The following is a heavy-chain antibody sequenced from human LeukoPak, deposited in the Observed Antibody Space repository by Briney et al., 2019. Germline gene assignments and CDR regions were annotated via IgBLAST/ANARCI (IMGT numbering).Heavy chain of an antibody. CDR2: INHSGST. Sequence: SETLSLTCAVYGGSFSGYYWSWIRQPPGKGLEWIGEINHSGSTNYNPPLKSRVTISVDTSKNQFSLKLSSVTAADTAVYYCARVSVLEPSYYFDYWGQGTLVTVSS. CDR1: GGSFSGYY. V-gene: IGHV4-34*01. CDR3: ARVSVLEPSYYFDY. D-gene: IGHD1-1*01. J-gene: IGHJ4*02.